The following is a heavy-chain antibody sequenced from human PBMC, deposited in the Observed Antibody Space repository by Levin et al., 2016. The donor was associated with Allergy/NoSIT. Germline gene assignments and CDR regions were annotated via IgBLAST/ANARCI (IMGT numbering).Heavy chain of an antibody. J-gene: IGHJ4*02. Sequence: SETLSLTCAVSGGSISSGGYSWSWIRQPPGEGLEWIGYIYHSGSTYYNPSLKSRVTISVDRSKNQFSLKLSSVTAADTAVYYCARGSGDLGDPHFDYWGQGTLVTVSS. CDR2: IYHSGST. V-gene: IGHV4-30-2*01. CDR1: GGSISSGGYS. CDR3: ARGSGDLGDPHFDY. D-gene: IGHD3-16*01.